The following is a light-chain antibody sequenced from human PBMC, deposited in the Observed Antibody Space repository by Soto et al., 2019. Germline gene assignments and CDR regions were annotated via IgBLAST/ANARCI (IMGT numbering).Light chain of an antibody. CDR1: QSVLFTSNNKNY. J-gene: IGKJ3*01. CDR3: QQYYTLPGGFT. CDR2: WAS. V-gene: IGKV4-1*01. Sequence: DIVMTQSPDSLAVSLGERATINCESSQSVLFTSNNKNYLGWYQQKPGQPPKLLLSWASARESGVPERFTGSGSGTLFTLSINSLQAEDVAVYYCQQYYTLPGGFTFGPGTKVDIK.